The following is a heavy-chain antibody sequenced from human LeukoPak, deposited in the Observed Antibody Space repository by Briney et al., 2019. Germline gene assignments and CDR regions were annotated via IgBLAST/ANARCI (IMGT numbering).Heavy chain of an antibody. CDR3: ARHRDVVVVEFDY. D-gene: IGHD2-15*01. CDR1: GYSFTSYW. Sequence: GESLKISCKGSGYSFTSYWIGWVRQMPGKGLEWMGIIYPGDSDTRYSPSFQGQVTISADKSISTAYLQWSSLRASDTAMYYCARHRDVVVVEFDYWGQGTLVTVSS. CDR2: IYPGDSDT. J-gene: IGHJ4*02. V-gene: IGHV5-51*01.